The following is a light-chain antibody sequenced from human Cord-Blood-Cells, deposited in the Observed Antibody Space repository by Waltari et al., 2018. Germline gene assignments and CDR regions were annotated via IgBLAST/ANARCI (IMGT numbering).Light chain of an antibody. Sequence: EIVMTQSTATLYVSPGERATLSCRASQSVSSNLAWYQQKPGQAPRLLIYGASTRATGIPARFSGSGSGTEFTLTISSLQSEDFAVYYCQQYNNWPIFTFGPGTKVDIK. J-gene: IGKJ3*01. CDR3: QQYNNWPIFT. CDR1: QSVSSN. V-gene: IGKV3-15*01. CDR2: GAS.